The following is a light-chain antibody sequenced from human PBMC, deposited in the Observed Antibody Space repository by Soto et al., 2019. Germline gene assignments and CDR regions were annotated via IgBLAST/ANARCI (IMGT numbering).Light chain of an antibody. CDR1: QSISSW. CDR3: QQLKSYPLT. CDR2: AAS. J-gene: IGKJ4*01. Sequence: DIQMTQSPSTLSASVGDSVTITCRASQSISSWLAWYQQKPGKAPKXLIYAASTLQSGVPSRFSGSGSGTELAITISSLQPEDSDTYDGQQLKSYPLTFGGGTKVDIK. V-gene: IGKV1-5*01.